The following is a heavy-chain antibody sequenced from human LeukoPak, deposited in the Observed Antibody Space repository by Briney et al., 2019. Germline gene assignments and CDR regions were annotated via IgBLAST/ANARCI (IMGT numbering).Heavy chain of an antibody. J-gene: IGHJ4*02. CDR2: IYTSGST. D-gene: IGHD3-10*01. CDR1: GGSISSYY. V-gene: IGHV4-4*07. Sequence: PSETPSLTCTVSGGSISSYYWSWIRQPAGKGLEWIGRIYTSGSTNYNPSLKSRVTISVDTSKNQFSLKLSSVTAADTAVYYCARGEKFGEYYYWGQGTLVTVSS. CDR3: ARGEKFGEYYY.